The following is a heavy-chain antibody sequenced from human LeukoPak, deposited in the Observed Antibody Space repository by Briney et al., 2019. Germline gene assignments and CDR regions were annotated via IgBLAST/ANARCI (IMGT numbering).Heavy chain of an antibody. J-gene: IGHJ4*02. V-gene: IGHV1-18*01. Sequence: AAVKVSCKASGYPFDNFVLTWVRQPPGQGLEWMGWISAYNGNTHYAQKFRGRLTMTTDTSTTTAYLELRSLKSDDTAVYYCARDRLGGDLTGESLYWGQGTLVTVSS. D-gene: IGHD4-17*01. CDR2: ISAYNGNT. CDR3: ARDRLGGDLTGESLY. CDR1: GYPFDNFV.